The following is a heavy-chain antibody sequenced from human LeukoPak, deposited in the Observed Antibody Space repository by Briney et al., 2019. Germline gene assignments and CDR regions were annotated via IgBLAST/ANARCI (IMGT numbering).Heavy chain of an antibody. CDR3: ARKRAGDYYYYGMDV. J-gene: IGHJ6*02. CDR2: ISSSSSYI. CDR1: GYTFSSYS. D-gene: IGHD6-13*01. V-gene: IGHV3-21*01. Sequence: GGSLRLSCAASGYTFSSYSMNWVRQAPGKGLEWVSSISSSSSYIYYADSVKGRFTISRDNAKNSLYLQMNSLRAEDTAVYYCARKRAGDYYYYGMDVWAKGPRSPSP.